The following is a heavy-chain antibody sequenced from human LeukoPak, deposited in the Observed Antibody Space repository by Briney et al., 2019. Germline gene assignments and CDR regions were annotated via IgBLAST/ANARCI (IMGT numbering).Heavy chain of an antibody. D-gene: IGHD3-10*02. CDR1: GGSISSYY. V-gene: IGHV4-39*07. Sequence: PSETLSLTCTVSGGSISSYYWSWIRQPPGKGLEWIGSIYYSGSTYYNPSLKSRVTISVDTSKNQFSLKLSSVTAADTAVYYCAKEELRRITMWGYMDVWGKGTTVTISS. J-gene: IGHJ6*03. CDR3: AKEELRRITMWGYMDV. CDR2: IYYSGST.